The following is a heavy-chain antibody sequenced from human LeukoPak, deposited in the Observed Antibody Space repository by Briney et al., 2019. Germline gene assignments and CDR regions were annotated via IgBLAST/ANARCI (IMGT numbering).Heavy chain of an antibody. CDR2: ISASGGST. CDR3: AKEDSVRREFDY. V-gene: IGHV3-23*01. CDR1: GFTFSSYA. Sequence: GGSLRLSCAASGFTFSSYAMRWVRQAPGKGLEGVSGISASGGSTNYAASVKGRFTISRDNSKDTLHLQMNSLRAEDTAVYHCAKEDSVRREFDYWGQGTLATVSS. J-gene: IGHJ4*02.